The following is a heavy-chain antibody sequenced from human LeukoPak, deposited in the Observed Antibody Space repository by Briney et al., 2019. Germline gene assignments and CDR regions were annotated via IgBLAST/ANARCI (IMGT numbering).Heavy chain of an antibody. D-gene: IGHD3-22*01. J-gene: IGHJ2*01. CDR3: ARHSGGRNSSGEYWYFDL. V-gene: IGHV4-59*08. CDR2: IYYSGST. Sequence: SETLSLTCTVSGGSISNYYWSWIRQPPGKGLGWVGYIYYSGSTNYNPSLKRRVTISVDTSKNQFSLKLSSVTAADTAVYYCARHSGGRNSSGEYWYFDLWGRGTLVTVSS. CDR1: GGSISNYY.